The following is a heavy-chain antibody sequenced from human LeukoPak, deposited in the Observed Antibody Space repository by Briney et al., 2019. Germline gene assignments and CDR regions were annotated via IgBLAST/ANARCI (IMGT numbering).Heavy chain of an antibody. CDR1: GFTFSSCG. CDR2: IWYGGSNK. V-gene: IGHV3-30*02. Sequence: GGSLRLSCAASGFTFSSCGMHWVRQAPGKGLEGVAVIWYGGSNKYYADSVKGRFTISRGNSKNTLYLQMNSLRAEDTAVYYCAKGSEEYSYGYGYYYYMDVWGKGTTVTVSS. J-gene: IGHJ6*03. CDR3: AKGSEEYSYGYGYYYYMDV. D-gene: IGHD5-18*01.